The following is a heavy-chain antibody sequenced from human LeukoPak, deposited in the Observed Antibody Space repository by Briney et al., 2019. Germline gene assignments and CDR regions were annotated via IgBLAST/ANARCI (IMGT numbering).Heavy chain of an antibody. CDR1: GGSISSYY. Sequence: SETLSLTCTVSGGSISSYYWSWIRQPPGKGLEWIGYIYYSGSTNYNPSLKSRVTISVDTSKNQFSLKPSSVTAADTAVYYCASARLNYYDSSGYYSDNFDYWGQGTLVTVSS. CDR2: IYYSGST. D-gene: IGHD3-22*01. CDR3: ASARLNYYDSSGYYSDNFDY. V-gene: IGHV4-59*01. J-gene: IGHJ4*02.